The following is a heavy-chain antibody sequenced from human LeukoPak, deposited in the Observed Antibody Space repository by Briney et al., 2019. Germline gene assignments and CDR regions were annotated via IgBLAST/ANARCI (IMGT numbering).Heavy chain of an antibody. D-gene: IGHD3-3*01. CDR1: GFTLSSYA. CDR3: AKGAYYDFWSGYYVDY. V-gene: IGHV3-23*01. J-gene: IGHJ4*02. Sequence: PGGSLRLSCAASGFTLSSYAMSWVRQAPGKGLEWVSAISGSGGSTYYADSVKGRFTISRDNSKNTLYLQMNSLRAEDTAVYYCAKGAYYDFWSGYYVDYWSQGTLVTVSS. CDR2: ISGSGGST.